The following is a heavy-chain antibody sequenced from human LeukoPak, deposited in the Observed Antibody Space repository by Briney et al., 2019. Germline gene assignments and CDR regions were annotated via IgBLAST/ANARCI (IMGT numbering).Heavy chain of an antibody. CDR1: GSTFSSYD. CDR2: IGTAGDT. V-gene: IGHV3-13*01. Sequence: GGSLRLSCAASGSTFSSYDMHWVRQATGKGLEWVSAIGTAGDTYYPGSVKGRFTISRDNTNNLLFLQMDTLRVEDTAVYYCASEHTYYYGSGSSLDYWGQGTLVTVSS. D-gene: IGHD3-10*01. CDR3: ASEHTYYYGSGSSLDY. J-gene: IGHJ4*02.